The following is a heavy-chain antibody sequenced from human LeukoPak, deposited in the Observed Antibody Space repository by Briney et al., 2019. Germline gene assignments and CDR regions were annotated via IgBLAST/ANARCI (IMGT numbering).Heavy chain of an antibody. CDR3: VRQRRYCSGDSCYQRTFDY. D-gene: IGHD2-15*01. CDR1: GFTFSSYA. CDR2: ISGSGGRT. J-gene: IGHJ4*02. V-gene: IGHV3-23*01. Sequence: PGGSLRLSCAASGFTFSSYAVSWVRQAPGKGLEWVSVISGSGGRTYYADSVKGRFTISRDNSENTLYMQMNSLRAEDTAVYYCVRQRRYCSGDSCYQRTFDYWGQGTLVTVSS.